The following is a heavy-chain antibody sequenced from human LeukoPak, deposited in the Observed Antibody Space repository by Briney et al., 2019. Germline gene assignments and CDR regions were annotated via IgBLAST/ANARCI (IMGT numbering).Heavy chain of an antibody. V-gene: IGHV1-24*01. CDR2: FDPEDGET. CDR3: ATGHNYYDSSGYDY. J-gene: IGHJ4*02. D-gene: IGHD3-22*01. Sequence: ASVKVSCKVSGYTLTELSMHWVRQAPGKGLEWMGGFDPEDGETIYAQKFQGRVTMTEDTSTDTAYMELSSLRSEDTAVYYCATGHNYYDSSGYDYWGPGTLVTVSS. CDR1: GYTLTELS.